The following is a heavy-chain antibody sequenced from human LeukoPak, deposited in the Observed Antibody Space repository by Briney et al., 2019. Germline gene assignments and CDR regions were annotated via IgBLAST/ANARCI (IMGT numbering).Heavy chain of an antibody. CDR1: GFTFSSYG. Sequence: PGGSLRLSCAASGFTFSSYGMHWVRQAPGKGLEWVAVISYDGSNKYYADSVKGRFTISRDNSKNTLYLRMNSLRAEDTAVYYCAKEGNSGLHDYWGQGTLVTVSS. CDR2: ISYDGSNK. CDR3: AKEGNSGLHDY. J-gene: IGHJ4*02. V-gene: IGHV3-30*18. D-gene: IGHD3-22*01.